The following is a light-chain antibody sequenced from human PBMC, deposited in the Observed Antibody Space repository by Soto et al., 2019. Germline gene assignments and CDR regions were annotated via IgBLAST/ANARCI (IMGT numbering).Light chain of an antibody. CDR2: GAS. V-gene: IGKV4-1*01. Sequence: DIVRAQSPDSLGVSLGGRATINCKSSQSILYSSNNKNYLAWYQQKPGQPPKLLIYGASTRESGVPDRFNGSGSGTDFTLTISSLQAEDVAVYHCQQYYSRPLTFGGGTKVDIK. CDR1: QSILYSSNNKNY. CDR3: QQYYSRPLT. J-gene: IGKJ4*01.